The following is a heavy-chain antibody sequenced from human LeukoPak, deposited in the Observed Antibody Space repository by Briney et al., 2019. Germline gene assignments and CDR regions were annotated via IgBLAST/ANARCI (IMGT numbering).Heavy chain of an antibody. CDR2: ISSSSSTI. Sequence: GGSLRLSCAASGFTFSSYSMSWVRQAPGKGLEWVSYISSSSSTIYYADSVKGRFTISRDNAKNTLYLQMNSLRAEDTAVYYCARDSTVTTYYFDYWGQGTLVTVSS. CDR1: GFTFSSYS. J-gene: IGHJ4*02. D-gene: IGHD4-17*01. CDR3: ARDSTVTTYYFDY. V-gene: IGHV3-48*04.